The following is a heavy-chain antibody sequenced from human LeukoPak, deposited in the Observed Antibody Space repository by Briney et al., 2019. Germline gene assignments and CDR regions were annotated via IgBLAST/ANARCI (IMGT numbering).Heavy chain of an antibody. CDR2: IYYSGST. CDR3: ARVAAYYDSSGYYDTPLTYYYYMDV. V-gene: IGHV4-59*01. CDR1: GGSISSYY. D-gene: IGHD3-22*01. Sequence: SETLSLTFTVSGGSISSYYWSWIRQPPGKGLEWIGYIYYSGSTNYNPSLKSRVTISVDTSKNQFSLKLSSVTAADTAVYYCARVAAYYDSSGYYDTPLTYYYYMDVWGKGTTVTVSS. J-gene: IGHJ6*03.